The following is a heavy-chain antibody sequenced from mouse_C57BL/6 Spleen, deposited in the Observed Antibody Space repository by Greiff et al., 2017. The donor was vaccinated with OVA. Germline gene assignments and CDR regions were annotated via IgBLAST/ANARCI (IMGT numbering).Heavy chain of an antibody. CDR3: ARSHYYGSSYWFAY. D-gene: IGHD1-1*01. Sequence: DVMLVESEGGLVQPGSSMKLSCTASGFTFSDYYMAWVRQVPEKGLEWVANINYDGSSTYYLDSLKSRFIISRDNAKNILYLQMSSLKSEDTATYYCARSHYYGSSYWFAYWGQGTLVTVSA. CDR2: INYDGSST. V-gene: IGHV5-16*01. CDR1: GFTFSDYY. J-gene: IGHJ3*01.